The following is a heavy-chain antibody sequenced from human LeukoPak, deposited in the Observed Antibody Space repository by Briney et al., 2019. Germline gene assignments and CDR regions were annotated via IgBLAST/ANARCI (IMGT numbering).Heavy chain of an antibody. J-gene: IGHJ4*02. CDR2: VSWSSGSI. V-gene: IGHV3-9*01. Sequence: PGRSLRLSCAASGFTFDDYAMHWVRQAPGKGLEWVSGVSWSSGSIGYADSVKGRFTISRDNAKNSLYLQMNSLRAEDTALYYCAKDMFSWDPTGGFTYYFDYWGQGTLVTVSS. CDR1: GFTFDDYA. CDR3: AKDMFSWDPTGGFTYYFDY. D-gene: IGHD1-26*01.